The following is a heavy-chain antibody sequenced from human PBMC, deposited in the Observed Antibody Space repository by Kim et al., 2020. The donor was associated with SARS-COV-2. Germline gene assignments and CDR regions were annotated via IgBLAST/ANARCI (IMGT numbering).Heavy chain of an antibody. CDR3: ARDTTTADADNYYYYGMDV. CDR2: ISSSSTYT. D-gene: IGHD6-13*01. J-gene: IGHJ6*02. Sequence: GGSLRLSCAASGFTFSDYFMSWIRQAPGKGLEWVSYISSSSTYTNYADSVKGRFTISRDNAKNSLYLQMNSLRAEDTAAYYCARDTTTADADNYYYYGMDVWGQGTTVTVSS. CDR1: GFTFSDYF. V-gene: IGHV3-11*06.